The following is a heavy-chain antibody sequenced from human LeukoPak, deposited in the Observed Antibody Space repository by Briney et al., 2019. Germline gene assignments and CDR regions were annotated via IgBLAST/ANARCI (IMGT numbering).Heavy chain of an antibody. Sequence: GGSLRLSCAASGFTFSSYEMNWVRQAPGKGLEWVSYISSSGSTIYYADSVRGRFTISRDNAKNSLSLQMNSLKVEDTAVYYCARDHNGPYTFDYWGQGTLVTVSS. CDR1: GFTFSSYE. CDR2: ISSSGSTI. D-gene: IGHD2-2*02. CDR3: ARDHNGPYTFDY. V-gene: IGHV3-48*03. J-gene: IGHJ4*02.